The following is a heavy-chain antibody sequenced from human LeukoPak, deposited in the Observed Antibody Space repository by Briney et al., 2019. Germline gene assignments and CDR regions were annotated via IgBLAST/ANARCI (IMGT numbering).Heavy chain of an antibody. V-gene: IGHV4-34*01. D-gene: IGHD2-15*01. CDR2: INHSGST. J-gene: IGHJ3*02. Sequence: PSETLSLTCAVYGGSFSGYYWSWIRQPPGKGLEWIGEINHSGSTNYNPSLKSRVTISVDTSKNQFSLKLSSVTAADTAVYYCASDTGRIAFDIWGQGTMVTVSS. CDR1: GGSFSGYY. CDR3: ASDTGRIAFDI.